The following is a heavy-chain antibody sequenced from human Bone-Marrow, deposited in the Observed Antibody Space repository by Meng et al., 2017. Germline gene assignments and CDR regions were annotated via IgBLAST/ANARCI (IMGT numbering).Heavy chain of an antibody. J-gene: IGHJ5*02. D-gene: IGHD2-2*01. Sequence: ASVKVSCKASGYTFTGYYMHWVRQAPGQGLEWMGRINPNSGGTNYAQKFQGRVTMTRDTSISTAYMELSRLRSDDTAVYYRARDYCSSTSCYLGDWFDPWGQGTLVTVSS. CDR2: INPNSGGT. CDR3: ARDYCSSTSCYLGDWFDP. V-gene: IGHV1-2*06. CDR1: GYTFTGYY.